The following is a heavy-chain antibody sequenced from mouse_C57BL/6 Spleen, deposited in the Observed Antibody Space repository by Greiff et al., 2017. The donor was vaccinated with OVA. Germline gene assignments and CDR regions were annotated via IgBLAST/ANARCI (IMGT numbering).Heavy chain of an antibody. CDR2: IDPEDGDT. D-gene: IGHD3-2*02. Sequence: VQLQQSGAELVRPGASVKLSCTASGFNIKDYYMLWVKQRPEQGLEWIGRIDPEDGDTEYAPKFQGKATMTADTSSNTAYLQLSSLTSEDTAVYYCTSTAHASMDYWGQGTSVTVSS. CDR1: GFNIKDYY. V-gene: IGHV14-1*01. CDR3: TSTAHASMDY. J-gene: IGHJ4*01.